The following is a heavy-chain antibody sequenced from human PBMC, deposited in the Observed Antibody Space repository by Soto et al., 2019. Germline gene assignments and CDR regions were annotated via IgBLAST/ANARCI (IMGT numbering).Heavy chain of an antibody. J-gene: IGHJ4*02. CDR1: GFIFSNYV. D-gene: IGHD2-15*01. CDR3: AKTALRVGPIDY. Sequence: DVQLLDSGGGLVQPGGSLRLSCAASGFIFSNYVMSWVRQTPGKGLEWVSGISGRGDNTYYADSVKGRFTVSRDNSKNTLYLQMDSLRAEDTAVYYCAKTALRVGPIDYWGQGTLVTVSS. CDR2: ISGRGDNT. V-gene: IGHV3-23*01.